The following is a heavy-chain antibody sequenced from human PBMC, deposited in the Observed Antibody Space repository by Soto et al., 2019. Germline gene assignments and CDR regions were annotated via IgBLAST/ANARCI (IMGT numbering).Heavy chain of an antibody. CDR3: AREREYSSYYYYGMDV. J-gene: IGHJ6*02. V-gene: IGHV4-30-4*01. Sequence: QVQLQESGPGLVKPSQTLSLTCTVSGGSISSGDYYWSWIRQPPGKVLEWIGYIYYSGSTYYNPSLKSRVTISVDTSKNQFSLKLSSVTAADTAVYYCAREREYSSYYYYGMDVWGQGTTVTVSS. CDR1: GGSISSGDYY. CDR2: IYYSGST. D-gene: IGHD4-4*01.